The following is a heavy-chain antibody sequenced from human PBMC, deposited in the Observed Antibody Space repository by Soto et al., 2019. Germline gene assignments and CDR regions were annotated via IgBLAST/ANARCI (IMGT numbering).Heavy chain of an antibody. Sequence: ASVKVSCKASGYTFSSYAMHWVRQAPGQTLEWMGWINAGNGNTRYSQKFQGRVTITRDTSASTAYMDLSSLRSEGTAVYYCARDPSGYCTGDSCYAGPLDVWGQGTTVTVSS. V-gene: IGHV1-3*01. D-gene: IGHD2-15*01. CDR2: INAGNGNT. CDR3: ARDPSGYCTGDSCYAGPLDV. J-gene: IGHJ6*02. CDR1: GYTFSSYA.